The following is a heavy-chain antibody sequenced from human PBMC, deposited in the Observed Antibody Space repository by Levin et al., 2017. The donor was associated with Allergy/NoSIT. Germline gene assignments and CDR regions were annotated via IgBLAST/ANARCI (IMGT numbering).Heavy chain of an antibody. J-gene: IGHJ4*02. CDR2: IDQGGSGK. Sequence: GESLKISCAASGFTFTNYWMTWVRQAPGKGLEWVANIDQGGSGKYYVDSVKGRFTISRDNDMNSLYLQMNSLRAEGTAVYFCASTGDDYWGQGTLVTVSS. D-gene: IGHD4-17*01. CDR1: GFTFTNYW. V-gene: IGHV3-7*02. CDR3: ASTGDDY.